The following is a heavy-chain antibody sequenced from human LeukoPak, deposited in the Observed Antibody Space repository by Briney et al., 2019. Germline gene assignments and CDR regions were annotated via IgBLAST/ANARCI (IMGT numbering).Heavy chain of an antibody. J-gene: IGHJ4*02. V-gene: IGHV4-59*01. CDR1: GGSFSSYC. Sequence: SETLSLTCTVSGGSFSSYCWSWIRQPPGKGLEWIGYIYYSGSTNYNPSFKSRVTISADTSRNQFSLKLTSVTSADTAVYYCARYLDYWGQGILVTASS. CDR3: ARYLDY. D-gene: IGHD3-9*01. CDR2: IYYSGST.